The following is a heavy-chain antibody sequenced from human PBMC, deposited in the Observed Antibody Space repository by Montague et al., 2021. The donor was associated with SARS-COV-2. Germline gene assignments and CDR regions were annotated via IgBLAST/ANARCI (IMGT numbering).Heavy chain of an antibody. V-gene: IGHV4-59*01. Sequence: SETLSLTCTVSGGSIGSYYWNWIRQSPGKGLEWIGYIYYSGSTXXXPSXKSRVTMLVDTSKRQMSLRLNSVTAADTAVYYCAGDRGRFWHFDLWGRGTLVTVSS. CDR3: AGDRGRFWHFDL. D-gene: IGHD5-12*01. CDR2: IYYSGST. J-gene: IGHJ2*01. CDR1: GGSIGSYY.